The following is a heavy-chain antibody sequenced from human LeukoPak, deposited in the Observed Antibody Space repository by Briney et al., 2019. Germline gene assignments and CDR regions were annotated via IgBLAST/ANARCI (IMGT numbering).Heavy chain of an antibody. CDR3: ARAVLTTVTTNYYYGMDV. CDR1: GYTFTNNY. D-gene: IGHD4-17*01. CDR2: INPSGGST. V-gene: IGHV1-46*01. Sequence: ASVKVSCKASGYTFTNNYMHWVRQAPGQGLEWMGIINPSGGSTNYAQKFQGRVTMTRDTSTSTVYMELSSLRSEDTAVYYCARAVLTTVTTNYYYGMDVWGQGTTVTVSS. J-gene: IGHJ6*02.